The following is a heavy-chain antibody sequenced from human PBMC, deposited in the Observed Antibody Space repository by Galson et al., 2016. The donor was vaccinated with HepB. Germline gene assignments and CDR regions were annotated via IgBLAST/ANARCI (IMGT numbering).Heavy chain of an antibody. Sequence: SLRLSCAASGFSLSSYWMTWVRQAPGKGLEWVANINRDGSVIHYLDSVKARFTISRDNTRNTLHLEMDSLKAEDTATYYCARDSAPGSPGTYKDAFDLWGHGTVVTVSS. CDR2: INRDGSVI. J-gene: IGHJ3*01. D-gene: IGHD1-7*01. V-gene: IGHV3-7*03. CDR1: GFSLSSYW. CDR3: ARDSAPGSPGTYKDAFDL.